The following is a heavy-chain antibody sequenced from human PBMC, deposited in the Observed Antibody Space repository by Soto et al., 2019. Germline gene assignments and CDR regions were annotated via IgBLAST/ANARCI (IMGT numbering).Heavy chain of an antibody. Sequence: SETLSLTCTVSGGSISSSSYYWGWIRQPPGKGLEWIGSIYYSGSTYYNPSLKSRVTISVDTSKNQFSLKLSSVTAADTAVYYCATRTFPANLFDYWGQGTLVTVSS. V-gene: IGHV4-39*01. CDR2: IYYSGST. CDR1: GGSISSSSYY. J-gene: IGHJ4*02. CDR3: ATRTFPANLFDY. D-gene: IGHD2-2*01.